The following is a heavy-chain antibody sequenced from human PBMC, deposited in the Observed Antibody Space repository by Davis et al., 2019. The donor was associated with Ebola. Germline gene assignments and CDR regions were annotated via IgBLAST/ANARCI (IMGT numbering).Heavy chain of an antibody. CDR3: ARADSSGYYRY. CDR1: GYTFTSYA. V-gene: IGHV1-2*06. D-gene: IGHD3-22*01. CDR2: INPNSGGT. J-gene: IGHJ4*02. Sequence: AASVKVSCKASGYTFTSYAMNWVRQAPGQGLEWMGRINPNSGGTNYAQKFQGRVTMTRDTSISTAYMELSRLRSDDTAVYYCARADSSGYYRYWGQGTLVTVSS.